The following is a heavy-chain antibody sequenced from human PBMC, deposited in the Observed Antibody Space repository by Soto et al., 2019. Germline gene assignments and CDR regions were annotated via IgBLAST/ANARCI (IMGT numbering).Heavy chain of an antibody. CDR3: ARGIGVDV. D-gene: IGHD3-10*01. CDR1: GFTFSSYW. V-gene: IGHV3-7*03. CDR2: IKQDGSER. J-gene: IGHJ6*01. Sequence: EVQLVESGGGLVQPGGSLRLSCAASGFTFSSYWMSWVRQAPGKGLEWVANIKQDGSERYYVDSVKGRLTISRDNAKDSLYLQMNGLRAEDTAVYYCARGIGVDVWGQGTTVTVSS.